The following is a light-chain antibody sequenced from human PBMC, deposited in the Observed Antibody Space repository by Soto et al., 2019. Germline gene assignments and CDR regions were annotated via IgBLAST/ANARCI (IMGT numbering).Light chain of an antibody. CDR2: DAS. V-gene: IGKV1-33*01. CDR1: QDINNY. J-gene: IGKJ3*01. CDR3: QDYEKLFS. Sequence: DIQMTQSPSSLSASVGGRVTITCQASQDINNYLNWYQQKPGKAPKLLIYDASNLEAGVPSRFSGSGSGTHFTLTISRLQPEDIATYYCQDYEKLFSFGPGTKVDIK.